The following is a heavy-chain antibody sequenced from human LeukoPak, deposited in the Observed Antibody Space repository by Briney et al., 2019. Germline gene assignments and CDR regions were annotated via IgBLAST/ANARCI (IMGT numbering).Heavy chain of an antibody. V-gene: IGHV4-34*01. CDR3: ARGGGPYRPLDY. CDR2: VHLSGRT. CDR1: GFTFSSYE. J-gene: IGHJ4*02. Sequence: GSLRLSCAASGFTFSSYEMNWVRQPPGEGLEWIGEVHLSGRTNYNPPLESRVTMSVDMSENHISLKLTSVTAADTAVYYCARGGGPYRPLDYSGQGTLVTVSS.